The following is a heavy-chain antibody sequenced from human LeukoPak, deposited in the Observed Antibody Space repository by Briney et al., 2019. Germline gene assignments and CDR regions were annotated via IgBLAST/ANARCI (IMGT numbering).Heavy chain of an antibody. CDR3: AKTARAYEY. V-gene: IGHV3-11*01. CDR2: IGGSGRDI. CDR1: GCTFSDSY. J-gene: IGHJ4*02. D-gene: IGHD2-21*01. Sequence: PGGSLRLSCVASGCTFSDSYMSWVRQTPERGLECISYIGGSGRDIKYADSVKGRFTISRDNAKNALYLQMNSLRAEDTAVYYCAKTARAYEYWGQGTQVTVSS.